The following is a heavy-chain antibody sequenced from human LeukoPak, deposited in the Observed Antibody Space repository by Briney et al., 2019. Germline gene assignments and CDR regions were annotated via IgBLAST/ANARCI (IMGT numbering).Heavy chain of an antibody. Sequence: SETLSLTCTVSGGSISGYYWSGIRHPPGKGLEWIGYVYSSGSTNYNPPLKSRVTISVDTSKNQFSLNLSSVTAADTAVYYCAKVPNYYDSSGYYYWGQGTLVTVSS. J-gene: IGHJ4*02. D-gene: IGHD3-22*01. CDR3: AKVPNYYDSSGYYY. CDR2: VYSSGST. V-gene: IGHV4-59*01. CDR1: GGSISGYY.